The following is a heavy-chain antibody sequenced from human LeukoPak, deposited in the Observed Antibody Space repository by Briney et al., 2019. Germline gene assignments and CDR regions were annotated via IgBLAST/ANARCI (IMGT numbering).Heavy chain of an antibody. CDR2: ISAYNGNT. V-gene: IGHV1-18*01. CDR1: GYTFTSYG. J-gene: IGHJ3*02. Sequence: ASVKVSCKASGYTFTSYGISWVRQAPGQGLEWMGWISAYNGNTNYAQKLQGRVTMTTDTSTSTAYMELRSLRPDDTAVYYCARDRSSSSSHDAFDIWGQGTMVTVSS. CDR3: ARDRSSSSSHDAFDI. D-gene: IGHD6-6*01.